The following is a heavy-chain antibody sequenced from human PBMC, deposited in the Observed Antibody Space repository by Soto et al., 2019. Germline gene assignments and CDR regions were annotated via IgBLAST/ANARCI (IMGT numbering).Heavy chain of an antibody. CDR2: IWYDGSNK. D-gene: IGHD1-1*01. CDR3: ASGVFELDGPPYYMDV. Sequence: GGSLRLSCAASGFTFSSYGMHWVRQAPGKGLEWVAVIWYDGSNKYYADSMKGRFTISRDNSKNTLYLQMNSLRAEDTAVYYCASGVFELDGPPYYMDVWGKGTTVTVSS. V-gene: IGHV3-33*01. CDR1: GFTFSSYG. J-gene: IGHJ6*03.